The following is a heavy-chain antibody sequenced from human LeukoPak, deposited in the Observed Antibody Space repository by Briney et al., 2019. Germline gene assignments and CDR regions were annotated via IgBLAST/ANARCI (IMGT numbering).Heavy chain of an antibody. V-gene: IGHV3-15*01. CDR3: ITPSVAYGEVFDY. Sequence: GGSLRLSCAASGFTLSNAWMSWVRQAPGKGLEWVGRIRSKTDGGTTDYAAPVKGRFTISRDDSKNTVYLQMNSLKTEDTAVYYCITPSVAYGEVFDYWGQGTLVTVSS. CDR2: IRSKTDGGTT. CDR1: GFTLSNAW. D-gene: IGHD4-17*01. J-gene: IGHJ4*02.